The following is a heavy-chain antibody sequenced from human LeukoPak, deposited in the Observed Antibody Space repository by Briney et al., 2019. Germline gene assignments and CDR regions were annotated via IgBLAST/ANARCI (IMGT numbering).Heavy chain of an antibody. J-gene: IGHJ4*02. Sequence: TGGSLRLSCAVSGFTFSSYSMNWVRRAPGKGLEWVSYIGSSVSTRYYADSVKGRFTISRDNGKHSLYLKMNSLRAEDTAVYYCAREGSDFWSGYSKGYFDYWGQGTLVTVSS. D-gene: IGHD3-3*01. CDR1: GFTFSSYS. V-gene: IGHV3-48*01. CDR3: AREGSDFWSGYSKGYFDY. CDR2: IGSSVSTR.